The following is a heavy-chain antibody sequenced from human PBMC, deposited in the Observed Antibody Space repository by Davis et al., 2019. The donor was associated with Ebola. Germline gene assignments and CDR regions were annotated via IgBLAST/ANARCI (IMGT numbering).Heavy chain of an antibody. CDR3: ARGPSTGNSFSY. D-gene: IGHD6-13*01. Sequence: GGSLRLSCAASGFIFSNYWMSWVRQAPGKGPEWVAIIKQDGSEKYYVDSVKGRFTISRDNAKNSLYLQMNSLRAEDTAVYYCARGPSTGNSFSYWGQGTLVTVSS. CDR2: IKQDGSEK. V-gene: IGHV3-7*01. J-gene: IGHJ4*02. CDR1: GFIFSNYW.